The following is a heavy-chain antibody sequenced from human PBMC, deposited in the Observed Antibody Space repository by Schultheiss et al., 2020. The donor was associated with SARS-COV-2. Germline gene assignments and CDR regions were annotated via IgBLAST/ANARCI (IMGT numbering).Heavy chain of an antibody. CDR3: ARASYSSAYNTLGGWFDP. J-gene: IGHJ5*02. CDR1: GGSISRCY. CDR2: IYYSGST. D-gene: IGHD6-19*01. Sequence: SETLSLTCTVSGGSISRCYWSWIRQPPGKGLEWIGYIYYSGSTNYNPSLKSRVTISVDTSKNQFSLRLSSVTAADTAVYYCARASYSSAYNTLGGWFDPWGQGTLVTGSS. V-gene: IGHV4-59*01.